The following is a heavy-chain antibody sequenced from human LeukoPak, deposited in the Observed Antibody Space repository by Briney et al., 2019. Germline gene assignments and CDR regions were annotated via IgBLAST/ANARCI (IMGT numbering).Heavy chain of an antibody. Sequence: SETLSLTCAVYGGSFSGYYWSWLRQPPGKGLEGIGEINHSGSTNYNPSLKCRVTISVDTSKNQFSLKLSSVTAADTAVYYCARGYQLLSAYYFDHWGQGTLVTVSS. CDR1: GGSFSGYY. J-gene: IGHJ4*02. CDR2: INHSGST. V-gene: IGHV4-34*01. CDR3: ARGYQLLSAYYFDH. D-gene: IGHD2-2*01.